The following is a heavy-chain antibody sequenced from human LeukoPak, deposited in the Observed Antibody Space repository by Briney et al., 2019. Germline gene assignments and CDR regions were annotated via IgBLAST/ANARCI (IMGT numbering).Heavy chain of an antibody. V-gene: IGHV4-30-2*01. Sequence: SQTLSLTCAVSGGSISSGGYSWSWIRQPPGKGLEWIGYIYHSGSTYYNPSLKSRVTISVDTSKNQFSLKLSSVTAADTAVYYCAREAIHYYDSSGYSHWGQGTLVTVSS. CDR3: AREAIHYYDSSGYSH. CDR1: GGSISSGGYS. J-gene: IGHJ4*02. D-gene: IGHD3-22*01. CDR2: IYHSGST.